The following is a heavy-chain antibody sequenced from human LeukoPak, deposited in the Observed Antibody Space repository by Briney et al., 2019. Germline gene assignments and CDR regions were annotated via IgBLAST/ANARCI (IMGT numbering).Heavy chain of an antibody. CDR2: ISDGDPTI. CDR3: ARGHGTSWFPFDS. Sequence: PGGSLRLSCAASGFIFSSYAMSWVRQAPGKGLEWVSHISDGDPTIYYADSVKGRFTISRDDAKSSLYLEMNSLSAEDTAIYYCARGHGTSWFPFDSWGQGTLVTVSS. D-gene: IGHD3-10*01. CDR1: GFIFSSYA. V-gene: IGHV3-48*03. J-gene: IGHJ4*02.